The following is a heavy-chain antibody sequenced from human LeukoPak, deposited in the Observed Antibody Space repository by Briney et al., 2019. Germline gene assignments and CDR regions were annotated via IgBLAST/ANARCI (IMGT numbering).Heavy chain of an antibody. D-gene: IGHD2-2*03. Sequence: PGGSLRLSCADSGFLFSNSWMAWVRQAPGRGLEWLANINQDGSAKTCVDSVKGRFTISRDNAKNSLYLQMDSLRAEDTAMYYCARDGYCSSTSCYLFDHWGQGTLVTVSS. V-gene: IGHV3-7*05. J-gene: IGHJ4*02. CDR1: GFLFSNSW. CDR2: INQDGSAK. CDR3: ARDGYCSSTSCYLFDH.